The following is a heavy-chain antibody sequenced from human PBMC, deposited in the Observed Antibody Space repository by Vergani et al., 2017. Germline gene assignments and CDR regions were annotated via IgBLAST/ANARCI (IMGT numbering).Heavy chain of an antibody. CDR2: IYYSGST. V-gene: IGHV4-61*08. D-gene: IGHD3-22*01. CDR3: ARVGGYYDSSGYYYAAGSFDY. Sequence: QLQLQESGSGLVKPSQTLSLTCTVSGGSLSSVGYSWSWIRQTPGKGLEWIGYIYYSGSTNYNPSLKSRVTISVDTSKNQFSLKLSSVTAADTAVYYCARVGGYYDSSGYYYAAGSFDYWGQGTLVTVSS. J-gene: IGHJ4*02. CDR1: GGSLSSVGYS.